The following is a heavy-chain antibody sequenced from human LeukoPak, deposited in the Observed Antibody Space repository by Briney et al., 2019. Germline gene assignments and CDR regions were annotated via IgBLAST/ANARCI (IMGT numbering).Heavy chain of an antibody. Sequence: PSETLSLTCTVSGGSISSSSYYWGWIRQPPGKGLEWIGSIYYSGSTYYNPSLKSRVTISVDTSKNQFSLKLSSVTAADTAVYYCARQGCSSTSCDITDPNWFDPWGQGTLVTVSS. CDR3: ARQGCSSTSCDITDPNWFDP. D-gene: IGHD2-2*01. J-gene: IGHJ5*02. V-gene: IGHV4-39*01. CDR1: GGSISSSSYY. CDR2: IYYSGST.